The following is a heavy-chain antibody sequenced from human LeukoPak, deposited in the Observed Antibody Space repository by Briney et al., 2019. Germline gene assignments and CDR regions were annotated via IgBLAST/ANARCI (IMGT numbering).Heavy chain of an antibody. CDR3: ARDQALAYSSSWYGEDYYYYGMDV. Sequence: ASVKVSCKASGYTFTSYGISWVRQAPGQGLEWMGWISAYYGNTNYAQKLQGRVTMTTDTSTSTAYMELRSLRSDDTAVYYCARDQALAYSSSWYGEDYYYYGMDVWGQGTTVTVSS. J-gene: IGHJ6*02. CDR1: GYTFTSYG. V-gene: IGHV1-18*01. CDR2: ISAYYGNT. D-gene: IGHD6-13*01.